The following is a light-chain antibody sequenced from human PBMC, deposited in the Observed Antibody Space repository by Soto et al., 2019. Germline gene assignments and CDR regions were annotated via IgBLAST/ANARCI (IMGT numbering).Light chain of an antibody. CDR2: ATS. V-gene: IGKV1-27*01. Sequence: DVPMTQSPSSLSAFVGDRVTITCRASQGIAPYLAWFQQKPGKVPKLLIYATSTLQSGVPSRFSGSGSGTDFTLTINSLQPEDVGTYYCQKYHSAPLTFGGGTKVEIK. CDR1: QGIAPY. J-gene: IGKJ4*01. CDR3: QKYHSAPLT.